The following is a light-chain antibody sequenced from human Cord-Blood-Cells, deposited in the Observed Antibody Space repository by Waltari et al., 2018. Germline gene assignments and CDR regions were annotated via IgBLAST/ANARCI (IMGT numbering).Light chain of an antibody. J-gene: IGKJ2*01. V-gene: IGKV1-39*01. CDR2: AAS. Sequence: DIQMTQSPSYLSASVGDRVTITCRASQSISSYLNWYQQKPVKAPKLLIYAASSLQSGIPSRFSCSGSGTDFTLTISSLQPEDVATYYCQQSYSTPMYTFGQGTKLEIK. CDR1: QSISSY. CDR3: QQSYSTPMYT.